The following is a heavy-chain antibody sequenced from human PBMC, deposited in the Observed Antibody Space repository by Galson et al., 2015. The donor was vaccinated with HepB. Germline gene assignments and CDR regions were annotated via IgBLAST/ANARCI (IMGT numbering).Heavy chain of an antibody. CDR1: GGSISSSY. CDR2: IYYSGST. CDR3: ARWRSSTRGYFDL. J-gene: IGHJ2*01. V-gene: IGHV4-59*01. D-gene: IGHD5/OR15-5a*01. Sequence: SETLSLTCTVSGGSISSSYWSWIRQPPGKGLEWIGYIYYSGSTNYNPSLKSRVTISVDTSKNQFSLKLSSVTAADTAVYYCARWRSSTRGYFDLWGRGTLVTVSS.